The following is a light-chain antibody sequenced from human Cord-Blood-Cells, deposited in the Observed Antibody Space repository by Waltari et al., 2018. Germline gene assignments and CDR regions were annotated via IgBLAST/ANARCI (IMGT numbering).Light chain of an antibody. CDR2: DAS. J-gene: IGKJ2*01. Sequence: AIQLTQSPSSLSASVGDRVTINCRASQGIRSTLAWYQQKPGKAPKLLIYDASSLESGVPARFSGSGSGTDFTLTISSLQPEDVATYYCQQFNSYPHTFGQGTKLEIK. CDR3: QQFNSYPHT. V-gene: IGKV1-13*02. CDR1: QGIRST.